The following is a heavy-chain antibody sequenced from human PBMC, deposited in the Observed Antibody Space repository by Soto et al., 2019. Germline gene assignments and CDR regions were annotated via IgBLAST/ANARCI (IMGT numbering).Heavy chain of an antibody. CDR3: ARVSEGGSYYGGLDY. D-gene: IGHD1-26*01. J-gene: IGHJ4*02. Sequence: QVQLVESGGGVVQPGRSLRLSCAASGFTFSSYGMHWVRQAPGKGLEWVAVIWYDGSNTYYADSVKGRFTISRDNSKNTLYLQMNSLRAEDTAVYYCARVSEGGSYYGGLDYWGQGTLVTVSS. CDR2: IWYDGSNT. V-gene: IGHV3-33*01. CDR1: GFTFSSYG.